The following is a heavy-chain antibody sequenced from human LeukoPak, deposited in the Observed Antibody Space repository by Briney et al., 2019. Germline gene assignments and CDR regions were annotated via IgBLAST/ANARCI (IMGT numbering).Heavy chain of an antibody. Sequence: ASVKVSCKASGGTFSSYAISWVRQAPRQGLEWMGGIIPIFGTANYAQKFQGRVTITADESTSTAYMELSSLRSEDTAVYYCARAPFDWLFLDYWGQGTLVTVSS. J-gene: IGHJ4*02. D-gene: IGHD3-9*01. CDR3: ARAPFDWLFLDY. CDR2: IIPIFGTA. CDR1: GGTFSSYA. V-gene: IGHV1-69*13.